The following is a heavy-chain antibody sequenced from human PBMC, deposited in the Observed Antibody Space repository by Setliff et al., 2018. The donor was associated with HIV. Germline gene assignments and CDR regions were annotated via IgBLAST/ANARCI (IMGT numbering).Heavy chain of an antibody. V-gene: IGHV4-34*01. CDR3: VRQGHWYIPWYFDH. Sequence: PSETLSLTCAVSGGSFSGYYWSWIRQPPGKGLEWIGEINQSGGINYNPSLRSRVTLSLDTSKNHISLHLSSVTAADTAVYYCVRQGHWYIPWYFDHWGQGTPVTVSS. J-gene: IGHJ4*02. CDR2: INQSGGI. CDR1: GGSFSGYY. D-gene: IGHD1-20*01.